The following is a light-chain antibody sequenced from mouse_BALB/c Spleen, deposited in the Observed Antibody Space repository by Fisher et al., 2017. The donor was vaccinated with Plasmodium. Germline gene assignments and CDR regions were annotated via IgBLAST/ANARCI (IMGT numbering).Light chain of an antibody. V-gene: IGKV5-43*01. CDR3: QHSNSWPLT. J-gene: IGKJ5*01. Sequence: DIVMTQSTVTLSVTPGDSVSLSCSASQSISNNLHWYQQKSHESPRLLINYTSQSISGIPSRFSGIGSGTDFTLSINSVETEDFGMYFCQHSNSWPLTFGAGTKLELK. CDR1: QSISNN. CDR2: YTS.